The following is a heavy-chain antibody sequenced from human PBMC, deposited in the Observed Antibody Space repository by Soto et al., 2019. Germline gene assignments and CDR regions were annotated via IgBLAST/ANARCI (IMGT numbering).Heavy chain of an antibody. V-gene: IGHV1-46*01. Sequence: QVQLMQSGAEVKKPGASVKVSCKASGYTFTSHYMHWVRQAPGQGPEWMGIINPSGGSSTYAQSFQGRVTMSRDTSTSTVYMELSSLRSEATAVYYGARDRAVNTESTPEPYFDPWGQGTLITVSS. CDR1: GYTFTSHY. D-gene: IGHD4-4*01. CDR3: ARDRAVNTESTPEPYFDP. CDR2: INPSGGSS. J-gene: IGHJ4*02.